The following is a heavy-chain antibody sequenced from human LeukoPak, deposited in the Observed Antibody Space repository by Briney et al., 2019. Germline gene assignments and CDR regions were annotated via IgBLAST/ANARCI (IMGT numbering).Heavy chain of an antibody. D-gene: IGHD2/OR15-2a*01. V-gene: IGHV4-39*01. CDR1: GDSISGSSSYY. CDR2: IYYSGST. CDR3: ARHGAAPSMPY. J-gene: IGHJ4*02. Sequence: AETPSLTCTVSGDSISGSSSYYWGWIRQSPGKGLEWIGSIYYSGSTHYNPSLESRVTISVDSSKNQFSVRLSSVTAADTAVYYCARHGAAPSMPYLGQGTLVTVSA.